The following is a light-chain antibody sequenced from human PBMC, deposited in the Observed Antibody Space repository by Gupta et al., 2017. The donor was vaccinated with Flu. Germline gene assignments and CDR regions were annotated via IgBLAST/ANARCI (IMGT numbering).Light chain of an antibody. CDR2: DVT. Sequence: QSALTQPASVSGSPGQSITISCTGTSSDDLTYNYVSWYQHHPGKAPNLVIYDVTYRPSGVSNRFSGSKSGNTASLTISGLQPEDESDYSCSSYTGSTVLFGGGTRLTVL. CDR1: SSDDLTYNY. J-gene: IGLJ3*02. V-gene: IGLV2-14*03. CDR3: SSYTGSTVL.